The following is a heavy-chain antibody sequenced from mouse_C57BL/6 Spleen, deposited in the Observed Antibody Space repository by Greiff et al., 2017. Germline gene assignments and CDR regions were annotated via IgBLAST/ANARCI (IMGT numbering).Heavy chain of an antibody. CDR3: AIGVDSSGPFAY. CDR1: GFNIKDYY. Sequence: EVKLMESGAELVKPGASVKLSCTASGFNIKDYYMHWVKQRTEQGLEWIGRIDPEDGETKYAPKFQGKATITADTSSNTAYLQRSSLTSEDTAVYYCAIGVDSSGPFAYWGQGTLVTVSA. J-gene: IGHJ3*01. D-gene: IGHD3-2*02. CDR2: IDPEDGET. V-gene: IGHV14-2*01.